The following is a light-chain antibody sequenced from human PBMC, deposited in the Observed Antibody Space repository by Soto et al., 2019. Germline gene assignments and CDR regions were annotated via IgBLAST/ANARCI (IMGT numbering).Light chain of an antibody. CDR3: QQLNTYPPWT. CDR2: AAS. CDR1: QGISSY. V-gene: IGKV1-9*01. Sequence: IQLTQSPSFLSASVGDRVTIACRASQGISSYLAWYQQKPGKAPELLIYAASTLQSGVPSRFSGSGSGTDFTLTISSLQPEDSATYYCQQLNTYPPWTFGQGTKVDI. J-gene: IGKJ1*01.